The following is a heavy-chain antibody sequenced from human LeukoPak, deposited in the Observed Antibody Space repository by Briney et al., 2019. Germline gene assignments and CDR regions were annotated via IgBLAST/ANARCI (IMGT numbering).Heavy chain of an antibody. J-gene: IGHJ4*02. CDR1: GYSLTNYY. CDR3: ARGAPTTRIGAGRFDY. CDR2: INPSGGST. D-gene: IGHD5-12*01. V-gene: IGHV1-46*01. Sequence: GASVKGSCKAFGYSLTNYYVPCVRPGSGQRLGWMGGINPSGGSTSDAQKSQGRITVTRDTYTNTVYMDLSSLRSEDTATYYCARGAPTTRIGAGRFDYWGQGSLLTVAS.